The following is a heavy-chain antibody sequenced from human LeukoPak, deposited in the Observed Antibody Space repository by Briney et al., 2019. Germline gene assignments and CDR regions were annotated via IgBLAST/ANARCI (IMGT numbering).Heavy chain of an antibody. J-gene: IGHJ4*02. V-gene: IGHV3-23*01. CDR2: ISGNGADI. CDR3: AKAWPELRDEY. Sequence: GGSLRLSCAASGFTFTGYAMCWVRQAPGKGLEWVSAISGNGADIYYADSVKDRFTISRDNPKNTLYLQMNGLRAEDTAVYYCAKAWPELRDEYWGQGTLVTVSS. CDR1: GFTFTGYA. D-gene: IGHD3-10*01.